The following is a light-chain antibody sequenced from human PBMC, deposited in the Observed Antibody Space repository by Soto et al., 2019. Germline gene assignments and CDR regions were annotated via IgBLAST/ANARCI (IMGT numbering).Light chain of an antibody. Sequence: IQMTQSPSSLSASVGDRVTITCRASQDIRSDLGWYQQRPGQAPKLLIYATSSLQSGVPSRFSGSGSGTDFTLTISSLQPEDFATYYCLQDYSYPLTFGGGTKVDI. CDR2: ATS. CDR3: LQDYSYPLT. V-gene: IGKV1-6*01. CDR1: QDIRSD. J-gene: IGKJ4*01.